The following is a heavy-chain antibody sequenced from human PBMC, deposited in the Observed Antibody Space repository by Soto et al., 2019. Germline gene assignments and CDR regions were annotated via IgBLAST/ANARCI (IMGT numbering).Heavy chain of an antibody. D-gene: IGHD1-26*01. V-gene: IGHV3-74*01. J-gene: IGHJ4*02. CDR2: ISDDGSTT. Sequence: PVGSLRLSCAASGFAFNNFWMHWVRQAPGKGLVWVSRISDDGSTTDYADSVKGRFTISRDNAKNTLSLQMNSLRAEDTAVYYCVGSPGYPLHWGQGTLVTVSS. CDR3: VGSPGYPLH. CDR1: GFAFNNFW.